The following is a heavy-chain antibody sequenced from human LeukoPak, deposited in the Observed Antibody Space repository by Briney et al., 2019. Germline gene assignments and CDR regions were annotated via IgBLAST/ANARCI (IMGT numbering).Heavy chain of an antibody. V-gene: IGHV3-21*04. J-gene: IGHJ6*03. CDR3: VRERSVKARQEGGHRYYYYMDV. D-gene: IGHD6-6*01. Sequence: GGSLRLSCTASKFIFGNYTMNWVRQAPGKGLEWVSSISGGSRSIYYADSVRGRFTTSRDNAKDSLSLQMNSLRAEDTGVYYCVRERSVKARQEGGHRYYYYMDVWGNGTTVTVSS. CDR1: KFIFGNYT. CDR2: ISGGSRSI.